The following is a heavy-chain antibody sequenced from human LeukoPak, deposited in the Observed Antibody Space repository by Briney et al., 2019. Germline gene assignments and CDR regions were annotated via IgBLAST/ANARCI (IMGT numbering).Heavy chain of an antibody. CDR2: ISYDGSNK. Sequence: PGGSLRLSCAASGFTFSSYAMHWVRQAPGKGLEWVAVISYDGSNKYYADSVKGRSTISRDNSKNTLYLQMNSLRAEDTAVYYCARGIYSFDYWGQGTLVTVSS. V-gene: IGHV3-30*04. CDR3: ARGIYSFDY. D-gene: IGHD2/OR15-2a*01. J-gene: IGHJ4*02. CDR1: GFTFSSYA.